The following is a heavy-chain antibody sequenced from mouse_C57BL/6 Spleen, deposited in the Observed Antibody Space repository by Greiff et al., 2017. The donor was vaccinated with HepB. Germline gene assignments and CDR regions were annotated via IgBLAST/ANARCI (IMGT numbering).Heavy chain of an antibody. V-gene: IGHV5-9-1*02. Sequence: VQLKESGEGLVKPGGSLKLSCAASGFTFSSYAMSWVRQTPEKRLEWVAYISSGGDYIYYADTVKGRFTISRDNARNTLYLQMSSLKSEDTAMYYCTRDPLTGTWFAYWGQGTLVTVSA. CDR1: GFTFSSYA. J-gene: IGHJ3*01. D-gene: IGHD4-1*01. CDR3: TRDPLTGTWFAY. CDR2: ISSGGDYI.